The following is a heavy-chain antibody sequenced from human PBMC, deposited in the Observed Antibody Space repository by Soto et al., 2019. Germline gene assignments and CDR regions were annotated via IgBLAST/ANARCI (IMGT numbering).Heavy chain of an antibody. D-gene: IGHD2-15*01. CDR3: AKDRGALRWSEEHYYFDY. Sequence: GGSLRLSCAASGFTFSSYWMHWVRQAPGKGLVWVSRINSDGSSTSYADSVKGRFTISRDNAKNTLYLQMNSLRAEDTALYYCAKDRGALRWSEEHYYFDYWGQGTLVTVYS. CDR2: INSDGSST. J-gene: IGHJ4*02. V-gene: IGHV3-74*01. CDR1: GFTFSSYW.